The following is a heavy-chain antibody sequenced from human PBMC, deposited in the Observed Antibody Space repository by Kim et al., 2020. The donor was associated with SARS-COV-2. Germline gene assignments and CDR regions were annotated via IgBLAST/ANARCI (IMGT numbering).Heavy chain of an antibody. CDR1: GYTFTGYY. V-gene: IGHV1-2*02. D-gene: IGHD3-9*01. Sequence: ASVKVSCKASGYTFTGYYMHWVRQAPGQGLEWMGWINPNSGGTNYAQKFQGRVTMTRDTSISTAYMELSRLRSDDTAVYYCARASGLTGYSWFDPWGQGTLVTVSS. CDR2: INPNSGGT. CDR3: ARASGLTGYSWFDP. J-gene: IGHJ5*02.